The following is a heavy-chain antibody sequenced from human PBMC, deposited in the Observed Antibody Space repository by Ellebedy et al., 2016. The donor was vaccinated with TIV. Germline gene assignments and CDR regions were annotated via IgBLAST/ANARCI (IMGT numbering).Heavy chain of an antibody. J-gene: IGHJ4*02. CDR2: IYSGGST. CDR1: GFTVSNNQ. V-gene: IGHV3-66*01. D-gene: IGHD2-21*01. Sequence: GESLKISCAASGFTVSNNQMSWVRQAPGKGLEWGSIIYSGGSTYYADSVKGRFTISRDSSKNTLSLQMNSLRAEDTAVYYCSTAPSGVVDYWGQGTLVTVSS. CDR3: STAPSGVVDY.